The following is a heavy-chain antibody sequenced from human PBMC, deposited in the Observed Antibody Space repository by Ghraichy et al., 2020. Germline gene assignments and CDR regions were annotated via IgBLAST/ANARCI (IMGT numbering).Heavy chain of an antibody. Sequence: ESLNISCTVSGGSINSHYWSWIRQPPGKGLEWIGYVDYRGSTNYNPSLKSRVTISGDTSKNQFSLKLSSVTAADTAVYYCASHAPILRYGMDVWGPGTTVTVSS. J-gene: IGHJ6*02. CDR3: ASHAPILRYGMDV. CDR2: VDYRGST. CDR1: GGSINSHY. V-gene: IGHV4-59*11.